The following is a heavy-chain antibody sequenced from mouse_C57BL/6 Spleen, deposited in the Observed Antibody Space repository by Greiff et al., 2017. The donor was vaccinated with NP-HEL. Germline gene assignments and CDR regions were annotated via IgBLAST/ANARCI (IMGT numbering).Heavy chain of an antibody. CDR1: GYTFTDYE. V-gene: IGHV1-15*01. CDR2: IDPETGGT. CDR3: TRWGTTVVASYYFDY. Sequence: VQLKQSGAELVRPGASVTLSCKASGYTFTDYEMHWVKQTPVHGLEWIGAIDPETGGTAYNQKFKGKAILTADKSSSTAYMELRSLTSEDSAVYYCTRWGTTVVASYYFDYWGQGTTLTVSS. D-gene: IGHD1-1*01. J-gene: IGHJ2*01.